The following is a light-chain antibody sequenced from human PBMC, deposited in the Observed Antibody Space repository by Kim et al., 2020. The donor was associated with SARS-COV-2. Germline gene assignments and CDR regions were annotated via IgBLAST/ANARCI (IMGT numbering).Light chain of an antibody. Sequence: RVSISCTGSSSNIGAGYDVHWYQQLPGTAPRLLIYGNNNRPSGVPDRFSGSKSATSASLAITGLQAEDEADYYCQSYDSSLSGWVFGGGTQLTVL. CDR2: GNN. CDR3: QSYDSSLSGWV. J-gene: IGLJ3*02. CDR1: SSNIGAGYD. V-gene: IGLV1-40*01.